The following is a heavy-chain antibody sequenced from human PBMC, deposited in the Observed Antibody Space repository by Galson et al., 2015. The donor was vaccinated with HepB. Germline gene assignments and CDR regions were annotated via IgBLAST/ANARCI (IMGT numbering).Heavy chain of an antibody. CDR1: GFTFSDYY. CDR3: ATDYPRRFDS. V-gene: IGHV3-11*01. CDR2: ISSSGSTI. D-gene: IGHD6-6*01. Sequence: SLRLSCAASGFTFSDYYMSWIRQAPGKGLEWVSYISSSGSTIYYADSVKGRFTMSRDNTKNSLYLQMSSLRVEDTAVYYCATDYPRRFDSWGQGTLVTVSS. J-gene: IGHJ4*02.